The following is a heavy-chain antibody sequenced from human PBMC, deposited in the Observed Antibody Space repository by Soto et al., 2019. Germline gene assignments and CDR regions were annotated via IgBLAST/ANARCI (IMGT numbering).Heavy chain of an antibody. CDR2: VHYSGTT. CDR1: GFSISTYY. D-gene: IGHD3-3*02. J-gene: IGHJ5*02. V-gene: IGHV4-59*01. CDR3: ARETRRRIFGGFYP. Sequence: SETLSLTCSVSGFSISTYYWSWIRQPPGKALEWMGYVHYSGTTKYNPSLKSRVTISVDTSKNQFSLRLSSVTAADTAVYYCARETRRRIFGGFYPWGQGTLVTVSS.